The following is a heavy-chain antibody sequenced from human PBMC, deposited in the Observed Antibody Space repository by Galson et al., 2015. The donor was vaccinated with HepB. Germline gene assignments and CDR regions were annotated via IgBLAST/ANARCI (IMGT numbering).Heavy chain of an antibody. Sequence: SLRLSCAASGFTFSSYGMHWVRQAPGKGLEWVAVISYDGSNKYYADSVKGRFTISRDNSKNTLYLQMNSLRAEDTAVYYCASVRGWDSSTWYVDYWGRGTLVTVSS. D-gene: IGHD6-13*01. V-gene: IGHV3-30*03. CDR1: GFTFSSYG. CDR2: ISYDGSNK. CDR3: ASVRGWDSSTWYVDY. J-gene: IGHJ4*02.